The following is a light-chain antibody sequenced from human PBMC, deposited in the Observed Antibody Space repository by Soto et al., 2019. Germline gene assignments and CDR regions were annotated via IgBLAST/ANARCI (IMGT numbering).Light chain of an antibody. CDR1: SSDVGGSNY. Sequence: QSALTQPASVSGSPGQSITISCTGTSSDVGGSNYVSWYQQHPGKAPKLMIYDVHNRPSGISNRFSGSKSDNTASLTISGLQAEDEADYYCSSYRSGSTLVFGGGTKLTVL. CDR3: SSYRSGSTLV. V-gene: IGLV2-14*01. CDR2: DVH. J-gene: IGLJ2*01.